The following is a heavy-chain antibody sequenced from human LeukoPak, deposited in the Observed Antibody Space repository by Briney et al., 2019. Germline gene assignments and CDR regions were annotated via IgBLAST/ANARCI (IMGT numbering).Heavy chain of an antibody. CDR3: ARDRAVAGPDNWFDP. V-gene: IGHV1-18*01. CDR1: GYTFTSYG. CDR2: ISAYNGNT. D-gene: IGHD6-19*01. Sequence: GASVKVSCKASGYTFTSYGISWVRQAPGQGLEWMGWISAYNGNTNYAQKLQGRVTMTTDTSTSIAYMELRSLRSDDTAVYYCARDRAVAGPDNWFDPWGQGTLVTVSS. J-gene: IGHJ5*02.